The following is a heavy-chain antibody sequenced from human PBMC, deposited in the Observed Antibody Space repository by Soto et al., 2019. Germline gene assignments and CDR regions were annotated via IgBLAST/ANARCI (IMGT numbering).Heavy chain of an antibody. CDR1: GFTFDDYA. CDR3: VKDIFYDYVWGSDDY. V-gene: IGHV3-9*01. Sequence: EVQLVESGGGLVQPGRSLRLSCAASGFTFDDYAMHWVRQAPGKGLEWVSGISLNGANVGYADSVKGRFTISRDNAKNSLYLPMGRLRHEDSALYYCVKDIFYDYVWGSDDYWGQGTLVTVSS. CDR2: ISLNGANV. D-gene: IGHD3-16*01. J-gene: IGHJ4*02.